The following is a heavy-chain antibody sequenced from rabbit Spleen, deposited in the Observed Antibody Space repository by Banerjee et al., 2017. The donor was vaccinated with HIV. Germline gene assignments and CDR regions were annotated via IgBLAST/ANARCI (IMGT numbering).Heavy chain of an antibody. CDR3: ARDTGTSFSTYGMDL. V-gene: IGHV1S45*01. Sequence: QEHLKESGGGLVRPEGSLKLSCTASGFSFSNKAVMCWVRQAPGKGLQWIACIYAGSSGFTYSATWAKGRFTCSKASSTTVTLQMTSLTVADTATYFCARDTGTSFSTYGMDLWGPGTLVTVS. CDR1: GFSFSNKAV. D-gene: IGHD7-1*01. CDR2: IYAGSSGFT. J-gene: IGHJ6*01.